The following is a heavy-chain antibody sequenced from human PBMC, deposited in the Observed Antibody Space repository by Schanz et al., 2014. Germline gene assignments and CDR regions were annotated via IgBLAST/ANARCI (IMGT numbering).Heavy chain of an antibody. CDR3: AGGRGEVATIFHYDCFYYMDV. V-gene: IGHV4-59*01. D-gene: IGHD5-12*01. CDR1: GGSINNFY. J-gene: IGHJ6*03. Sequence: QVQLQESGPGLVKPSETLSLTCSVSGGSINNFYWGWIRQSPGKGLEWIGSVSSTGSAESNPSLKSRVTLSVDTSNNQFSLKVRSVTAADTAVYYCAGGRGEVATIFHYDCFYYMDVWGKGTTVSVSS. CDR2: VSSTGSA.